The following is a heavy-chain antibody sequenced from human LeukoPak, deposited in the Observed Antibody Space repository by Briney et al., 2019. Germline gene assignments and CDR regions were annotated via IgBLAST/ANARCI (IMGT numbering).Heavy chain of an antibody. CDR3: ARGLDGNYYYYSMDV. V-gene: IGHV3-30-3*01. CDR1: GFTFSSYA. Sequence: SGGSLRLSCAASGFTFSSYAMHWVRQAPGKGLEWVAVISYDGSNKYYADSVKGRFTISRDNSKNTLYLQMNSLRAEDTAVYYCARGLDGNYYYYSMDVWGQGTTVTVSS. D-gene: IGHD6-19*01. CDR2: ISYDGSNK. J-gene: IGHJ6*02.